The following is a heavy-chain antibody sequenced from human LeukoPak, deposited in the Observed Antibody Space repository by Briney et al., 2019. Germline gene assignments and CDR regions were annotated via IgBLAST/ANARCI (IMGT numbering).Heavy chain of an antibody. D-gene: IGHD6-6*01. V-gene: IGHV1-69*13. CDR1: GYTFTSYG. CDR3: ARVAPSSSSGDY. J-gene: IGHJ4*02. Sequence: GASVKVSCKAFGYTFTSYGISWVRQAPGQGLEWMGGIIPIFGTANYAQKFQGRVTITADESTSTAYMELSSLRSEDTAVYYCARVAPSSSSGDYWGQGTLVTVSS. CDR2: IIPIFGTA.